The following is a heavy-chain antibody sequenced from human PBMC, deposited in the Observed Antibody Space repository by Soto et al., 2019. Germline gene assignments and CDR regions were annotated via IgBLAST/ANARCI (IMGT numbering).Heavy chain of an antibody. J-gene: IGHJ3*01. D-gene: IGHD1-1*01. V-gene: IGHV3-33*01. CDR2: ISPK. Sequence: QVQLVESGGGLVQPVTSLRLSCAVSGFSFRTYGFHWVRQPPGKGLQWVAVISPKGHSDSVECRFTISRDNSKDTLYLQMNNLRAEDTAVYYCARDDAFANENAFDLWGQGTKVTVSS. CDR3: ARDDAFANENAFDL. CDR1: GFSFRTYG.